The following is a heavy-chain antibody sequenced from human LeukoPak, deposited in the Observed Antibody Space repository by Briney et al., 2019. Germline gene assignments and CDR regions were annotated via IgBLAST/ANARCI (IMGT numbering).Heavy chain of an antibody. CDR2: ITSSSIYI. D-gene: IGHD1-26*01. Sequence: GGSLRLSCAASGFTFSNYNMNRVRQTPGKGLEWVSSITSSSIYIYYADSVKGRFTISRDNAKNSLSLQMNSLRAEDTAVYYCARDPYNGSYGDYYYYYMDVWGKGTTVTISS. J-gene: IGHJ6*03. CDR1: GFTFSNYN. V-gene: IGHV3-21*01. CDR3: ARDPYNGSYGDYYYYYMDV.